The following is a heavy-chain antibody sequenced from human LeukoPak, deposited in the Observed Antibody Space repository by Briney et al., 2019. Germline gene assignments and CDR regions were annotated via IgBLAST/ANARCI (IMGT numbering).Heavy chain of an antibody. Sequence: AASVKVSCKASGYTFTNYCLSWVRQAPGQGLEWMGWISAYDGNTNYAQKLQGRVTMITDTSTSTAYMELRSLRSDDTAVYYCARSSGVIGAFDIWGQGTMVTVSS. CDR2: ISAYDGNT. V-gene: IGHV1-18*01. J-gene: IGHJ3*02. CDR1: GYTFTNYC. D-gene: IGHD3-10*01. CDR3: ARSSGVIGAFDI.